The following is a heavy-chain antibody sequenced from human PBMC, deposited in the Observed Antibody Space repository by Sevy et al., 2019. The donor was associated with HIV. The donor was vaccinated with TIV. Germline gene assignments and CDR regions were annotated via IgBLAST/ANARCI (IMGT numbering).Heavy chain of an antibody. J-gene: IGHJ3*02. CDR1: GGSISSSNW. V-gene: IGHV4-4*02. D-gene: IGHD2-15*01. Sequence: SDTLSLTCAVSGGSISSSNWWSWVRQPPGKGLEWIGEIYRSGSTNYNPSLKSRVTISVDKSKNQFSLKLSSVTAADTAVYYCARVTYCSGGSCYPRGDAFDIWGQGTMVTVSS. CDR2: IYRSGST. CDR3: ARVTYCSGGSCYPRGDAFDI.